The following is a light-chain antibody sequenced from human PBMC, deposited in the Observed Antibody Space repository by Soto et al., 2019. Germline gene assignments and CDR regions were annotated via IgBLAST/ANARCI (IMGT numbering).Light chain of an antibody. V-gene: IGKV1-12*01. CDR2: GAS. Sequence: DIQMTQSPSSVSSSVGDRVTITCRASQDIRTWLAWYQQKPGKAPILLIYGASTLHSGVPSRFSGSGSGTDFTLTISSLQPEDFATYYCQQTNSLPLTFGGGTKVDI. CDR3: QQTNSLPLT. J-gene: IGKJ4*01. CDR1: QDIRTW.